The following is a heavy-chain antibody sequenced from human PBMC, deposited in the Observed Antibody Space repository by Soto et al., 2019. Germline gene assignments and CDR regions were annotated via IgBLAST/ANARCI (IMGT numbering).Heavy chain of an antibody. CDR2: IKTKGEGGTM. V-gene: IGHV3-15*07. J-gene: IGHJ4*02. CDR1: GLTLSHAW. CDR3: GADLPGVGTNWGFDY. Sequence: EVQLVESGGGFVEPGGSLRLSCVGSGLTLSHAWMTWVRQAPGKGLEWVGRIKTKGEGGTMDYVAPVKGRFSVPRDDSENTLYLHMISLHSEDTAMYYCGADLPGVGTNWGFDYWGQGTLVTVSS. D-gene: IGHD7-27*01.